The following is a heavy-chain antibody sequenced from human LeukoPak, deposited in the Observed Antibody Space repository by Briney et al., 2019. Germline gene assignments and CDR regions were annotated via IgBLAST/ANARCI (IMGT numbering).Heavy chain of an antibody. CDR1: EFTFSGYN. D-gene: IGHD6-13*01. CDR2: ISGSGGST. J-gene: IGHJ4*02. CDR3: AKAAGRYYFEY. Sequence: GGSLRLSFAASEFTFSGYNMNWVRQASGKALEWDWAISGSGGSTYYTASVKGRFTISRDNSKNTLYLQMNSLRAEHTAVYYCAKAAGRYYFEYRGQGTLVTVSS. V-gene: IGHV3-23*01.